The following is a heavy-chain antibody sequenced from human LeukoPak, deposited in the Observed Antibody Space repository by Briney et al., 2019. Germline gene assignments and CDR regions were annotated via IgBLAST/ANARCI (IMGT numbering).Heavy chain of an antibody. Sequence: PSETLSLTCTVSGGSISSTRYYWGWIRQPPGKGLEWIGSIYYSGSTYYNPSLKSRVTISVDTSKNQFSLKLSSVTAADTAVYYCAREPYSTNGVCYFPGYFDLWGRGTLVTVSS. CDR2: IYYSGST. D-gene: IGHD2-8*01. CDR3: AREPYSTNGVCYFPGYFDL. V-gene: IGHV4-39*07. J-gene: IGHJ2*01. CDR1: GGSISSTRYY.